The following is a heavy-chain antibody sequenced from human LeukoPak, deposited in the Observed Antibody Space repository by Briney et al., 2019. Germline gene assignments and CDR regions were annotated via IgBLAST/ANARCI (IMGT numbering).Heavy chain of an antibody. J-gene: IGHJ5*02. CDR3: ARGGGYYDYVWGSYRYTGDWFDP. Sequence: GGSLRLSCAASGFTFSSYWMHWVRQAPGKWLVWVSRINSDGSSTSYADSVKGRFTISRDNAKNTLYLQMNSLRAEDTAVYYRARGGGYYDYVWGSYRYTGDWFDPWGQGTLVTVSS. D-gene: IGHD3-16*02. V-gene: IGHV3-74*01. CDR1: GFTFSSYW. CDR2: INSDGSST.